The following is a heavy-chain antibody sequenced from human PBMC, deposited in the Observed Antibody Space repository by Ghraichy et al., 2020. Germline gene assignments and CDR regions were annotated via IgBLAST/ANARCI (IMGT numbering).Heavy chain of an antibody. J-gene: IGHJ4*02. V-gene: IGHV4-30-2*01. CDR3: ARVANAAVDY. Sequence: TLSLTCAVSGGSISSGGYSWSWIRQPPGKGLEWIGYIYHSGSTYYNPSLKSRVTISVDRSKNQFSLKLSSVTAADTAVYYCARVANAAVDYWGQGTLVTVSS. CDR2: IYHSGST. D-gene: IGHD6-25*01. CDR1: GGSISSGGYS.